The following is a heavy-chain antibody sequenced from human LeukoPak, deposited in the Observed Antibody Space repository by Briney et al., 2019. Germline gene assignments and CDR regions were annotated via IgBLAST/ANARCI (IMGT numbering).Heavy chain of an antibody. D-gene: IGHD5-24*01. Sequence: GGSLRLSCAASGFTFGSYAMTWVRPAPGEGLDWVSAIVGSGYSTYYAASVKGRFTISRDNSKNTVYLQMDSLRAEDTAAYFCVRGRHYFDYWGQGALVTVSS. CDR2: IVGSGYST. V-gene: IGHV3-23*01. CDR1: GFTFGSYA. CDR3: VRGRHYFDY. J-gene: IGHJ4*02.